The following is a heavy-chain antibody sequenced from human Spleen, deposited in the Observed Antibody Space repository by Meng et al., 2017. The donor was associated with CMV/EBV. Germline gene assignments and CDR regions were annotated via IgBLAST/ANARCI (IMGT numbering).Heavy chain of an antibody. CDR3: ALDIVVVPAVKEVYYFDY. V-gene: IGHV1-69*05. D-gene: IGHD2-2*03. CDR1: GGTFSSYA. J-gene: IGHJ4*02. CDR2: IIPIFGTA. Sequence: SVKVSCKASGGTFSSYAISWVRQAPGPGLEWMGGIIPIFGTANYAQKFQGRVTITTDESTSTAYMELSSLRSEDTAVYYCALDIVVVPAVKEVYYFDYWGQGTLVTVSS.